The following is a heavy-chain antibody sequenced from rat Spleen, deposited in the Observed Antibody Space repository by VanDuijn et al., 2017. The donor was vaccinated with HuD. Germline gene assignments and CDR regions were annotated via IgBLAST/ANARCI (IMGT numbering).Heavy chain of an antibody. CDR2: ISYDGSST. J-gene: IGHJ2*01. CDR1: GFTFSNYG. CDR3: AKGDYFDY. Sequence: EVQLVESGGGLVQPGRSLKLSCAASGFTFSNYGMAWVRQAPTKGLEWVATISYDGSSTYFRDSVKGRFTISRDNAKSTLYLQMDSLRSEDTATYYCAKGDYFDYWGQGVMVTVSS. V-gene: IGHV5-29*01.